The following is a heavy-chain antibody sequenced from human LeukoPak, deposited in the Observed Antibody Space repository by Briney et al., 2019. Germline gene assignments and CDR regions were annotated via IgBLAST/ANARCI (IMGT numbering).Heavy chain of an antibody. J-gene: IGHJ4*02. Sequence: ASVKVSCKASGYTFTSYYMHWVRQAPGQGREWMGIINPSGGSTSYAQKFHGRVTMTRDTSTSTVYMELSSLRPEDTAVYYCARGIAVAGSDYWGQGTLVTVSS. D-gene: IGHD6-19*01. CDR3: ARGIAVAGSDY. CDR1: GYTFTSYY. CDR2: INPSGGST. V-gene: IGHV1-46*01.